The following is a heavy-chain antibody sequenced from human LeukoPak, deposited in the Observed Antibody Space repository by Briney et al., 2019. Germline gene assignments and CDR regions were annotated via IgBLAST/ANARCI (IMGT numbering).Heavy chain of an antibody. CDR1: GGSFSGYY. J-gene: IGHJ6*02. D-gene: IGHD6-6*01. V-gene: IGHV4-34*01. CDR2: INHSGST. CDR3: ARVEYSSSLGYYGMDV. Sequence: PSETLSLTCAVYGGSFSGYYWSWIRQPAGKGLEWIGEINHSGSTNYNPSLKSRVTISVDTSKNQFSLKLSSVTAADTAVYYCARVEYSSSLGYYGMDVWGQGTTVTVSS.